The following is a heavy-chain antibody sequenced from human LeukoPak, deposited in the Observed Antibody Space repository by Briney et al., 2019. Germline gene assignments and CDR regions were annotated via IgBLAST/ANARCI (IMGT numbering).Heavy chain of an antibody. V-gene: IGHV4-34*01. CDR3: ARNSSPYYYYYYMDV. Sequence: SETLSLTCAVYGGSFSGYYWSWIRQPPGKGLEWIGEISHSGSTNYNPSLKSRVTISVDTSKNQFSLKLSSVTAADTAVYYCARNSSPYYYYYYMDVWGKGTTVTVSS. D-gene: IGHD4-23*01. J-gene: IGHJ6*03. CDR2: ISHSGST. CDR1: GGSFSGYY.